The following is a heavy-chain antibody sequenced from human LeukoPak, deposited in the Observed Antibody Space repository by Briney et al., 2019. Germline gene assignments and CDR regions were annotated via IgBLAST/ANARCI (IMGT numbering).Heavy chain of an antibody. J-gene: IGHJ6*03. Sequence: GGSLRLSCAASGFTVSSNYMTWVRQAPGEGLEWVSVIHKSAITYYADTVKGRFTISRDNSKNTLYLQMNSLRAEDTAVYYCARSLRVRGVPDYMDVWGKGTTVIISS. V-gene: IGHV3-53*01. CDR1: GFTVSSNY. CDR3: ARSLRVRGVPDYMDV. CDR2: IHKSAIT. D-gene: IGHD3-10*01.